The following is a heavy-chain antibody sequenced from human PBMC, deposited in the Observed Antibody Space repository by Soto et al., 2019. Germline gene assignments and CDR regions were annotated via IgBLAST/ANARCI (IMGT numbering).Heavy chain of an antibody. J-gene: IGHJ4*02. CDR1: GFTFSSYA. CDR2: ISGSGGST. CDR3: AKDRVVYDILTGYDY. Sequence: GGSLRLSCAASGFTFSSYAMIWVRQAPGKGLEWVSAISGSGGSTYYADSVKGRFTISRDNSKNTLYLQMNSLRAEDTAVYYCAKDRVVYDILTGYDYWGQGTLVTVSS. V-gene: IGHV3-23*01. D-gene: IGHD3-9*01.